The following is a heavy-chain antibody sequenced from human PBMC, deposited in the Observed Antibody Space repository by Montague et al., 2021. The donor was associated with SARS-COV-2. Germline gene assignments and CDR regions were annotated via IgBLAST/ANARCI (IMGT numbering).Heavy chain of an antibody. J-gene: IGHJ4*02. V-gene: IGHV4-59*08. CDR1: GGSISSFY. D-gene: IGHD2-15*01. CDR3: ARHYSATLPAVY. Sequence: SETLSLTCTVSGGSISSFYWSWFRQPPGKRLEWIGDISDSGSTNYNPSLTSRVTMSVDTSKDQFSLKVNSVTAADTAVYYCARHYSATLPAVYWGQGTLVTVSS. CDR2: ISDSGST.